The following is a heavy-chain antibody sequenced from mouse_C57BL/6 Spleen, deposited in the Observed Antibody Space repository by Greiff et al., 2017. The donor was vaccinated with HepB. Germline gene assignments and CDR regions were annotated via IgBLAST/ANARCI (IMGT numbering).Heavy chain of an antibody. Sequence: VQLQQSGPELVKPGASVKMSCKASGYTFTDYNMHWVKQSHGKSLEWIGYINPNNGGTSYNQKFKGKATLTVNKSSSTAYMELRSLTSEDSAVYYCARRSNYVEGAMGYWGQGTSVTVSS. D-gene: IGHD2-5*01. V-gene: IGHV1-22*01. J-gene: IGHJ4*01. CDR2: INPNNGGT. CDR1: GYTFTDYN. CDR3: ARRSNYVEGAMGY.